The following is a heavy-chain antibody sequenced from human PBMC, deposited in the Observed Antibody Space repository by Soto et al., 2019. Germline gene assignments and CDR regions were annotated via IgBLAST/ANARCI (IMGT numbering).Heavy chain of an antibody. Sequence: GESLKISCAASGFTFSSYSMNWVRQAPGKGLEWVSYISSSSSTIYYADSVKGRFTISRDNAKNSLYLQMNSLRDEDTAVYYCARVPLLRFLEWLSHFDYWGQGTLVTVSS. D-gene: IGHD3-3*01. CDR3: ARVPLLRFLEWLSHFDY. V-gene: IGHV3-48*02. J-gene: IGHJ4*02. CDR2: ISSSSSTI. CDR1: GFTFSSYS.